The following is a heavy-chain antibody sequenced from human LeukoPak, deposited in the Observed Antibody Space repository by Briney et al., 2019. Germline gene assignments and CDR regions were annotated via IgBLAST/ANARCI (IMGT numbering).Heavy chain of an antibody. J-gene: IGHJ5*02. CDR3: ARELGEPYSSAP. CDR1: GFTFSSYG. CDR2: IWYDGSNK. V-gene: IGHV3-33*01. Sequence: GGSLRLSCAASGFTFSSYGMHWVRQAPGKGLEWVAVIWYDGSNKYYADSVKGRFTISRDNSKNTLYLQMNSLRAEDTAVYYCARELGEPYSSAPWGQGTLVTVSS. D-gene: IGHD6-19*01.